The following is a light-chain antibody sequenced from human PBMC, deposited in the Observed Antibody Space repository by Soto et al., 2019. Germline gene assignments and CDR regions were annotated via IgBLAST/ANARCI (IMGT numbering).Light chain of an antibody. Sequence: QSVLTQPPSVSGAPGQRVTISCTGSSSNIGAGYDVHWYQQLPGTAPKLLVFGDTSRPSGVPDRFSGSKSGTSASLAITGLQAEDEADYYYQSYDSSLSGGVVFGGGTKLTVL. CDR2: GDT. CDR3: QSYDSSLSGGVV. J-gene: IGLJ2*01. V-gene: IGLV1-40*01. CDR1: SSNIGAGYD.